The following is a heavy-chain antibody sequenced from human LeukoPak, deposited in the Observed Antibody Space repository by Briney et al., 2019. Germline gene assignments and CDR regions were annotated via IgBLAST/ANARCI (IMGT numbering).Heavy chain of an antibody. D-gene: IGHD1-26*01. CDR1: GFSFSTCR. J-gene: IGHJ4*02. CDR2: ISTGSTYV. Sequence: GGSLRLSCAASGFSFSTCRMHWVRQAPGEGLEWVSSISTGSTYVYYADSVKGRFTISRDKTKNSLYLQMNTLRAEDTAVYYCVRDGSFGLDFWGQGTLVTVSS. CDR3: VRDGSFGLDF. V-gene: IGHV3-21*01.